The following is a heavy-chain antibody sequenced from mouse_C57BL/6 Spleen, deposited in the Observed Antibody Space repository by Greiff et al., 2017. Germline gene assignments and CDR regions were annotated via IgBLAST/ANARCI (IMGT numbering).Heavy chain of an antibody. CDR2: ISGGGGNT. Sequence: EVKVVESGGGLVKPGGSLKLSCAASGFTFSSYTMSWVRQTPEKRLEWVATISGGGGNTYYPDSVKGRFTISRDNAKNTLYLQMSSLRSEDTALYYCARHPIYYYGSHYYAMDYWGQGTSVTVSS. D-gene: IGHD1-1*01. J-gene: IGHJ4*01. CDR1: GFTFSSYT. V-gene: IGHV5-9*01. CDR3: ARHPIYYYGSHYYAMDY.